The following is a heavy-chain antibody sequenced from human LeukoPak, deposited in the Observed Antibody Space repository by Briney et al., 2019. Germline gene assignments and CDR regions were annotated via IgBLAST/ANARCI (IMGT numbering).Heavy chain of an antibody. CDR1: GFTFSSYN. CDR3: ARDLSGAGCSTCFFDY. J-gene: IGHJ4*02. V-gene: IGHV3-48*02. D-gene: IGHD2-2*01. Sequence: GGSLRLSCAASGFTFSSYNMNWVRQAPGKGLEWVSYISSSSSTIYYAASVKGRFTISRDNAKNSLYLQMNSLRDEDTAVYYCARDLSGAGCSTCFFDYWGQGTLVTVSS. CDR2: ISSSSSTI.